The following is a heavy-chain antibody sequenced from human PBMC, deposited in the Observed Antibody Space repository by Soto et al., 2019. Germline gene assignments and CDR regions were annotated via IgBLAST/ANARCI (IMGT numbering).Heavy chain of an antibody. D-gene: IGHD6-13*01. V-gene: IGHV3-9*01. J-gene: IGHJ4*02. CDR1: GFTFDDYA. CDR3: AKSAIASAGTAYLDY. CDR2: ISWNSGSI. Sequence: EVQLVESGGGLVQPGRSLRLSCAASGFTFDDYAMHWVRQAAGKGLEWVSGISWNSGSIGYADSVKGRFTISRDNAKNSLSLQMNSLRAEDTALYYCAKSAIASAGTAYLDYWGQGTLVTVSS.